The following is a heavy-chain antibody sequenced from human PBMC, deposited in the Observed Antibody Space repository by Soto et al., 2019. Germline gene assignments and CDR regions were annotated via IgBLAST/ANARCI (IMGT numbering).Heavy chain of an antibody. D-gene: IGHD3-22*01. Sequence: GGSLRLSCAASGFTFSSYSMNWVRQAPGKGLEWVSYISSSSSTIYYADSVKGRFTISRDNAKNSLYLQMNSLRAEDTAVYYCARGRSITTPPYWGQGTLVTVSS. CDR1: GFTFSSYS. J-gene: IGHJ4*02. CDR2: ISSSSSTI. CDR3: ARGRSITTPPY. V-gene: IGHV3-48*01.